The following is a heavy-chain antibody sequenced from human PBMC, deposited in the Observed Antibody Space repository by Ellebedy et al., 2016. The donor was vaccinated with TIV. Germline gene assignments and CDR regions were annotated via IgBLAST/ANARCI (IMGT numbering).Heavy chain of an antibody. CDR1: GFTFSSYG. CDR3: ARGRDDFWSGYSIDY. V-gene: IGHV3-33*01. Sequence: GGSLRLXXAASGFTFSSYGMHWVRQAPGKGLEWVAVIWYDGSNKYYADSVKGRFTISRDNSKNTLYLQMNSLRAEDTAVYYCARGRDDFWSGYSIDYWGQGTLVTVSS. J-gene: IGHJ4*02. CDR2: IWYDGSNK. D-gene: IGHD3-3*01.